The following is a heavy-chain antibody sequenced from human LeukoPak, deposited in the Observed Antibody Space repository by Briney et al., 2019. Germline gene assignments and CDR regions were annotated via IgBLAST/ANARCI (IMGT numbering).Heavy chain of an antibody. J-gene: IGHJ4*02. CDR2: IYPGDSGT. D-gene: IGHD5-18*01. CDR1: GYSFTSYW. Sequence: GESLKISCKGSGYSFTSYWIGWVRQMPGKGLEWMGIIYPGDSGTRYSPSFQGQVTISADKSISTAYLQWSSLKASDTAMYYCARQLGYSYAHTPNFDYWGQGTLVTVSS. V-gene: IGHV5-51*01. CDR3: ARQLGYSYAHTPNFDY.